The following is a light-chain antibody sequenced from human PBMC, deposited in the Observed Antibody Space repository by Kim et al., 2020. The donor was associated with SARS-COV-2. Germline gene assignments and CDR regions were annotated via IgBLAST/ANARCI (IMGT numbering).Light chain of an antibody. CDR2: ELS. CDR3: KQGTNGPST. V-gene: IGKV2-30*02. Sequence: VMPQSLFSLPVTLGQPASISCRSIQSLVHNDGNTYLDWYQQRPGQSPRRLIYELSNRDSGVPDRFSGSGSGTDFTLKISRVEAEDVAIYYCKQGTNGPSTFGQGTKVDIK. J-gene: IGKJ1*01. CDR1: QSLVHNDGNTY.